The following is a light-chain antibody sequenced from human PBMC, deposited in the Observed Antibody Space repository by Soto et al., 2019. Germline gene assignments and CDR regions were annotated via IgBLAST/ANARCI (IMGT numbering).Light chain of an antibody. J-gene: IGLJ1*01. Sequence: QSALTQPASVSRSPGQSLTISCTGTSSDVGGYNYVSWYQQHPGKAPKLMIYEVSHRPSGVSNRFSGSKSGNTASLTISGLQAEDEADYYCSSYTTTNTYVFGTGTKVTVL. V-gene: IGLV2-14*01. CDR3: SSYTTTNTYV. CDR2: EVS. CDR1: SSDVGGYNY.